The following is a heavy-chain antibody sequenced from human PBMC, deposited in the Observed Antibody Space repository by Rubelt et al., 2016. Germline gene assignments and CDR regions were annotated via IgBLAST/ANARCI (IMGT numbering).Heavy chain of an antibody. CDR1: GYTFTGYY. V-gene: IGHV1-2*02. CDR3: ARDYCSGGSCYSVFDY. Sequence: QVQLLQSGAEVKKPGASVKVSCKASGYTFTGYYTHWVRQAPGQGLEWMGWINPNSGGTNYAQKFQGRVTMTRDTSISTAYMELSRLRSDDTAVYYCARDYCSGGSCYSVFDYWGQGTLVTVSS. D-gene: IGHD2-15*01. J-gene: IGHJ4*02. CDR2: INPNSGGT.